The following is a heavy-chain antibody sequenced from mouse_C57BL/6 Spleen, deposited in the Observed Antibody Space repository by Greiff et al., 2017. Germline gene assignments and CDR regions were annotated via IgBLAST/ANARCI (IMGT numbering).Heavy chain of an antibody. CDR3: ARSYDDYAMDY. D-gene: IGHD2-3*01. CDR2: IHPNSGST. V-gene: IGHV1-64*01. CDR1: GYTFTSYW. Sequence: QVQLQQPGAELVKPGASVKLSCKASGYTFTSYWMHWVKQRPGQGLEWIGMIHPNSGSTNYNEKFKSKATLTVDKSSSTAYMQLSSLTSEDSAVYYCARSYDDYAMDYWGQGTSVTVSS. J-gene: IGHJ4*01.